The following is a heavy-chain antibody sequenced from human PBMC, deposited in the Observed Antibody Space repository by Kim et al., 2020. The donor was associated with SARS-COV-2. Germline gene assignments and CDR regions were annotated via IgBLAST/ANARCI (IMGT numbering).Heavy chain of an antibody. Sequence: GGSLRLSCAASGFTFTSHCMHWVRQAPGKGLDWIARIDYDGRSNYYADSVKGRFTISRDNAKNTLYLQMNSLRADDTATYYCVRGSYWTPDYWVQGTLVT. CDR2: IDYDGRSN. V-gene: IGHV3-74*01. CDR1: GFTFTSHC. D-gene: IGHD3-10*01. CDR3: VRGSYWTPDY. J-gene: IGHJ4*02.